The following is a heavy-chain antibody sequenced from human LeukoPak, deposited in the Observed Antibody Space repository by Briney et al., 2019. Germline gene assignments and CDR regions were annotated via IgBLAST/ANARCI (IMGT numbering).Heavy chain of an antibody. CDR2: IYYSGST. CDR1: GGSISSYY. D-gene: IGHD3-10*01. J-gene: IGHJ4*02. V-gene: IGHV4-59*01. CDR3: ARAMVRGVSTSYYFDY. Sequence: SETLSLTCTVSGGSISSYYWSWIRQPPGKGLEWIGYIYYSGSTNYNPSLKSRVTISVDTSKNQFSLKLSSVTAADTAVYYCARAMVRGVSTSYYFDYWGQGTLVTVSS.